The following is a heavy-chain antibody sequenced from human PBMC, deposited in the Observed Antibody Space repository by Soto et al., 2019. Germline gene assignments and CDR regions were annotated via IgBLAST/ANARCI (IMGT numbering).Heavy chain of an antibody. CDR3: AKDSTKRITIFGVVIHNWFDP. V-gene: IGHV3-23*01. CDR1: GFTFSSYA. CDR2: ISGSGGST. J-gene: IGHJ5*02. D-gene: IGHD3-3*01. Sequence: GGSLRLSCAASGFTFSSYAMSWVRQAPGKGLEWVSAISGSGGSTYYADSVKGRFTISRDNSKNTLYLQMNSLRAEDTAVYYCAKDSTKRITIFGVVIHNWFDPWGQGTLVTVS.